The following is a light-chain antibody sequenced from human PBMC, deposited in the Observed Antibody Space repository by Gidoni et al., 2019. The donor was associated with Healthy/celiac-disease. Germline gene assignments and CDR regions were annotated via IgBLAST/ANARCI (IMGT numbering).Light chain of an antibody. J-gene: IGLJ3*02. CDR3: QSADSSGTWV. CDR1: ALPKQY. CDR2: KDS. Sequence: SYELTPPPSVSVSPGQTARITCSGDALPKQYAYWYQQKPGQAPVLVIYKDSERPSGITERCSGYSSGTTVTLTISGVQAEDEADYYCQSADSSGTWVFGGGTKLTVL. V-gene: IGLV3-25*03.